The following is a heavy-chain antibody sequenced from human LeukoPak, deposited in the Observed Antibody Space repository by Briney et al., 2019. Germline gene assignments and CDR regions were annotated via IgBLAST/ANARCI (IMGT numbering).Heavy chain of an antibody. CDR2: ISYHGSST. V-gene: IGHV3-30*18. CDR3: AKDQGTMAGTIVY. J-gene: IGHJ4*02. Sequence: PGGSLRLSCAASGFTFSGYGMHWVRQAPGTGLEWVAFISYHGSSTYYADSVKGRFTISRDNSRNTLYPQINSLRGEDTAIYYCAKDQGTMAGTIVYWGQGTLVTVSS. CDR1: GFTFSGYG. D-gene: IGHD6-19*01.